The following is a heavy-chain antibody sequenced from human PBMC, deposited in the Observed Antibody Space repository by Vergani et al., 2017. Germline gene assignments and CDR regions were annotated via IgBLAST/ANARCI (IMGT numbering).Heavy chain of an antibody. CDR2: ISWNSNSE. Sequence: EVELEEFGGGLAQPGMSLRLSCAASGFKFDEYAMHWVRQAPGKGLEWVAGISWNSNSEDYGDSVEGRFTIARDNAKNSVFLQMSSLTSEDTAVYYCATSGRRGVGIIGYFFDHWGHGSLVTVSS. J-gene: IGHJ5*02. CDR1: GFKFDEYA. CDR3: ATSGRRGVGIIGYFFDH. V-gene: IGHV3-9*01. D-gene: IGHD3-3*01.